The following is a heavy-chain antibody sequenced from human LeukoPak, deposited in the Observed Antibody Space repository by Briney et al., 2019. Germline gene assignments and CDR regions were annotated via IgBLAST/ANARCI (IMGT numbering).Heavy chain of an antibody. CDR1: GGSISSYY. CDR3: ARMTRRYFDL. Sequence: SETLSLTCTVSGGSISSYYWSWIRQPPGKGLEWLGYIYDSVNTNYNPSLKSRVTISVDTSKNQFSLKLNSVTAADAAVYYCARMTRRYFDLWGRG. V-gene: IGHV4-59*08. J-gene: IGHJ2*01. CDR2: IYDSVNT.